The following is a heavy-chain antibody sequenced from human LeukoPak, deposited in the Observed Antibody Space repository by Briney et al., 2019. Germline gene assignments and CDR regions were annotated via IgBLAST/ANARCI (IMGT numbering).Heavy chain of an antibody. V-gene: IGHV1-2*02. CDR3: ARVVTMIVVVNGLTDPGRRIITYFDY. D-gene: IGHD3-22*01. CDR1: GYTFTGYY. J-gene: IGHJ4*02. Sequence: VASVKVSCKASGYTFTGYYMHWVRQAPGQGLEWMGWINPNSGGTNYAQKFQGRVTMTRDTSISTAYMELSRLRSDDTAVYYCARVVTMIVVVNGLTDPGRRIITYFDYWGQGTLVTVSS. CDR2: INPNSGGT.